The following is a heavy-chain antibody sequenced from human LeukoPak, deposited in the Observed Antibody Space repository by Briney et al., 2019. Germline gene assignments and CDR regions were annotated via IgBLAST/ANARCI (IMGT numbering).Heavy chain of an antibody. Sequence: HPGGSLRLSCAASGFTFSSYGMHWVRQAPGKGLEWVAVISYDGSNKYYADSVKGRFTISRDNSKNTLYLQMNSLRAEDTAVYYCAKGISVSGSYRFHFDYWGQGTLVTVSS. V-gene: IGHV3-30*18. CDR1: GFTFSSYG. J-gene: IGHJ4*02. CDR3: AKGISVSGSYRFHFDY. D-gene: IGHD1-26*01. CDR2: ISYDGSNK.